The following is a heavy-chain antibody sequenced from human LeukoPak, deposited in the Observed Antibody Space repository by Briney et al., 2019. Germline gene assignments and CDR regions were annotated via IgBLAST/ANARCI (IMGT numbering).Heavy chain of an antibody. J-gene: IGHJ4*02. CDR1: GFTFSSYN. V-gene: IGHV3-21*01. D-gene: IGHD6-13*01. CDR3: ARGYSSSWYYFDY. CDR2: ISSSSSYI. Sequence: GGSLRLSCAASGFTFSSYNMNWVRQAPGKGLEWVSSISSSSSYIYYADSVKGRFTISRDNAKNSLYLQMNSLRAEDTAVYYCARGYSSSWYYFDYWGQGTLVTVSS.